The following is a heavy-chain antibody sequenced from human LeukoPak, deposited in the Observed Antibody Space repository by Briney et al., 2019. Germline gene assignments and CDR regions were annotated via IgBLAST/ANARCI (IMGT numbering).Heavy chain of an antibody. J-gene: IGHJ3*02. Sequence: SETLSLTCTVSGGSINSSSYYWGWIRQPPGKGLEWIGNIYYSGSTYYNPSLKSRVTMSVDTSKNQFSLKLSSVTAADTAVYYCARVEIDCSSTSCSESAFDIWGQGTMVTVSS. V-gene: IGHV4-39*07. CDR2: IYYSGST. CDR3: ARVEIDCSSTSCSESAFDI. CDR1: GGSINSSSYY. D-gene: IGHD2-2*01.